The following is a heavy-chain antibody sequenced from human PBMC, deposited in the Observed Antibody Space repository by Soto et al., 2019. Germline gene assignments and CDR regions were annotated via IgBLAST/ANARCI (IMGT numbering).Heavy chain of an antibody. V-gene: IGHV5-51*01. Sequence: PGESLKISCKGSGYSFTSYWIGWVRQMPGKGLEWMGIIYPGDSDTRYSPSFQGQVTISADKSISTAYLQWSSLKASDTAMYYCARNEYGSGSYYIFGGSGASHYGMDVWGQGTTVPVSS. CDR2: IYPGDSDT. J-gene: IGHJ6*02. D-gene: IGHD3-10*01. CDR1: GYSFTSYW. CDR3: ARNEYGSGSYYIFGGSGASHYGMDV.